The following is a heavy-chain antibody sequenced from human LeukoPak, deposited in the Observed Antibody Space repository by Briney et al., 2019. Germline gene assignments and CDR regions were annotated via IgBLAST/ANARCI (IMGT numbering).Heavy chain of an antibody. CDR2: IFYSGST. V-gene: IGHV4-39*01. CDR3: ARLGPGYSSTWSNDAFAI. Sequence: SETLSLTCTVSGGPISSSTYYWGWIRQPPGKGLEWIGNIFYSGSTYYHPSLKSRVTVSVGTSKNQFSLKLSSVTAADTAVYYCARLGPGYSSTWSNDAFAIWGRGTVVTVSS. D-gene: IGHD6-13*01. CDR1: GGPISSSTYY. J-gene: IGHJ3*02.